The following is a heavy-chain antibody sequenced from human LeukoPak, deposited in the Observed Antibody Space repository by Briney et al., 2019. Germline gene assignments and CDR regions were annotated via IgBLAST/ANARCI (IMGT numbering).Heavy chain of an antibody. CDR3: ARHAGSRYWFDP. Sequence: PSETLSLTCTVSGGSISSSSYYWGWIRQPPGKGLEWIGSIYYSGSTYYNPSLKSRVTISVDTSKNQFSLKLSSVTAADTAVYYCARHAGSRYWFDPWGQGTLVTVSS. CDR1: GGSISSSSYY. J-gene: IGHJ5*02. V-gene: IGHV4-39*01. D-gene: IGHD2-15*01. CDR2: IYYSGST.